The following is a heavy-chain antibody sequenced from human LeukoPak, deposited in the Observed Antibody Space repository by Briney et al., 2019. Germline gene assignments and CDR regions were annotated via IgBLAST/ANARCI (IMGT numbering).Heavy chain of an antibody. D-gene: IGHD6-13*01. Sequence: GGSLRLSCAASGFTFSSYSMNWVRQAPGKGLEWVSSITGSSTYIHYADSVKGRFTISRDNSKNTLYLQMNSLRAEDTAVYYCAREGVWRQQLVDYYYGMDVWGQGTTVTVSS. V-gene: IGHV3-21*01. CDR2: ITGSSTYI. CDR3: AREGVWRQQLVDYYYGMDV. J-gene: IGHJ6*02. CDR1: GFTFSSYS.